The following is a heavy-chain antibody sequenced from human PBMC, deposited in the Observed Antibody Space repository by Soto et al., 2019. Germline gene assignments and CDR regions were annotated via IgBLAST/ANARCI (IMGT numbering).Heavy chain of an antibody. J-gene: IGHJ4*02. V-gene: IGHV3-21*06. CDR3: ASLVGRSNFAS. Sequence: EVSLVESGGGLVKPGGSLRLSCVASGFIFSDYSMNWVRQAPGKGLEWVAAISSSGGHTFYADPVKGRFTNSRDNPKSSVFLQMSSLGGEDTAVYWCASLVGRSNFASWGQGTLVTVSS. CDR1: GFIFSDYS. CDR2: ISSSGGHT. D-gene: IGHD3-10*01.